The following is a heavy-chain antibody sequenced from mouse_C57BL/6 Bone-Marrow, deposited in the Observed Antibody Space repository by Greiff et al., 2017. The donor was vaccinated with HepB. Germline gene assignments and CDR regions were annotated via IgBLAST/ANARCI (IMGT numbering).Heavy chain of an antibody. CDR3: ARGIFPSTTVPAD. J-gene: IGHJ2*01. V-gene: IGHV1-19*01. CDR2: INPYNGGT. CDR1: GYTFTDYY. D-gene: IGHD1-1*01. Sequence: VQLQQSGPVLVKPGASVKMSCKASGYTFTDYYMNWVKQSHGKSLEWIGVINPYNGGTSYNQKFKGKATLTVDKSSSTAYMELNSLTSEDSAVYYCARGIFPSTTVPADWGQGTTLTVSS.